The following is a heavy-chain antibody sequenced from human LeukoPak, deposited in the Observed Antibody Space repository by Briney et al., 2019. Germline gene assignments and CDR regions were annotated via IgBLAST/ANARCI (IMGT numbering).Heavy chain of an antibody. CDR2: ISYDGSNK. CDR1: GFTFSSYA. V-gene: IGHV3-30*04. CDR3: AGELSFRVGATGLDY. Sequence: GGSLRLSCAASGFTFSSYAMHWVRQTPGKGLEWVAVISYDGSNKYYADSVKGRFTISRDNSKNTLYLQMNSLRAEDTAVYYCAGELSFRVGATGLDYWGQGTLVTVSS. J-gene: IGHJ4*02. D-gene: IGHD1-26*01.